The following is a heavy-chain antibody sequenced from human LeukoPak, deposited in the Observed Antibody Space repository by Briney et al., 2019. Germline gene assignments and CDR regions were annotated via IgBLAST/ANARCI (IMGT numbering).Heavy chain of an antibody. J-gene: IGHJ3*02. Sequence: ASVKVSCKASGYTFTSYDINWVRQATGQGLEWMGWMNPNSGNTGYAQKFQGRVTITRNTSISTAYMELSSLRSEDTAVYYCARGHPYYYDSSGSSDAFDIWGQGTMVTVSS. V-gene: IGHV1-8*03. CDR2: MNPNSGNT. CDR1: GYTFTSYD. D-gene: IGHD3-22*01. CDR3: ARGHPYYYDSSGSSDAFDI.